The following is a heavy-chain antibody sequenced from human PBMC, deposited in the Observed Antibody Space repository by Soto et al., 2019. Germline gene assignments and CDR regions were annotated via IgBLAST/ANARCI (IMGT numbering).Heavy chain of an antibody. Sequence: SETLSLTCAVSGGSISSYYWSWIRQPPGKGLEKIGYIYHSGSTNYNPSLKSRVTISVDTSKNQFSLKLSSVTAADTAVYYCARDWKYCSGGSCYLRGIDYWGQGTLVTVSS. D-gene: IGHD2-15*01. CDR1: GGSISSYY. J-gene: IGHJ4*02. CDR3: ARDWKYCSGGSCYLRGIDY. V-gene: IGHV4-59*12. CDR2: IYHSGST.